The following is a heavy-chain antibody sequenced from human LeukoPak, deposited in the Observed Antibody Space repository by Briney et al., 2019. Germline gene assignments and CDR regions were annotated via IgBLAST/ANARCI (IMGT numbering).Heavy chain of an antibody. D-gene: IGHD3-22*01. J-gene: IGHJ4*02. V-gene: IGHV3-9*01. CDR1: GFTFDDYA. CDR2: ISWNSGGI. Sequence: PGRSLRLSCAASGFTFDDYAMHWVRQAPGKGLEWVSGISWNSGGIGYADSVKGRFTISRDSAKNSLYLQMNSLRAEDTALYYCAKGDSSGYYRGDFDYWGQGTLVTVSS. CDR3: AKGDSSGYYRGDFDY.